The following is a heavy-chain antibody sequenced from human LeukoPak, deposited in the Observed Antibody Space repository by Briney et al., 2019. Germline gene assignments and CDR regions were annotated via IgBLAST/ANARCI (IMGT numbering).Heavy chain of an antibody. CDR3: AKTTYASNSSGWYNHFDY. D-gene: IGHD6-19*01. CDR2: ISYDGSNE. CDR1: GFTFSSYV. V-gene: IGHV3-30*04. J-gene: IGHJ4*02. Sequence: GGSLRLSCAASGFTFSSYVMHWVRQAPGKGLEWVAIISYDGSNEYYADSVKGRFTISRDNSKNTLYLQLNSLRAEDTTVYYCAKTTYASNSSGWYNHFDYWGQGTLVTVSS.